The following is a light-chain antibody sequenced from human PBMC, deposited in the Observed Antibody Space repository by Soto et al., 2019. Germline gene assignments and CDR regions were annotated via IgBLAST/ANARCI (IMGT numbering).Light chain of an antibody. Sequence: QSVLTQPASVSGSPGQSITIYCSGTSGGVGGYKFVSWYQQHPGKAPKLMIYEVSNRPSGVSSRFSGSKSGNTASLTISGLHAEDAADYFCSSYTGNIHVYGNGTKVTVL. V-gene: IGLV2-14*01. J-gene: IGLJ1*01. CDR2: EVS. CDR1: SGGVGGYKF. CDR3: SSYTGNIHV.